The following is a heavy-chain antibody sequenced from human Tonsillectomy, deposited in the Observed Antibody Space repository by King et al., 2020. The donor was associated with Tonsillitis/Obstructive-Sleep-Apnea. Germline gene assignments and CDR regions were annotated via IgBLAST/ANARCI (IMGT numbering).Heavy chain of an antibody. CDR3: ANDRDCVSDCTFFDY. V-gene: IGHV3-74*01. J-gene: IGHJ4*02. CDR2: INSEGRYT. D-gene: IGHD2-21*02. Sequence: DVQLVESGGGLVKPGGSLRLSCTASGFMLNKYWMHWVRQATGKGMVWVARINSEGRYTNYADSVKGRFTISRDNAKKTLFVQMNSLSAEDTAVYYCANDRDCVSDCTFFDYWGQGTLVTVSS. CDR1: GFMLNKYW.